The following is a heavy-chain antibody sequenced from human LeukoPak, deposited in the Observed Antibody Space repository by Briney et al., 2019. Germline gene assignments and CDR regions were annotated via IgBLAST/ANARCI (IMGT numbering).Heavy chain of an antibody. CDR3: ARDQKLLWFGESPFDY. V-gene: IGHV3-21*01. CDR2: ISSSSSYI. Sequence: GGSLRLSCAASGFTFSSYSMNWVRQAPGKGLEWVSSISSSSSYIYYADSVKGQFTISRDNAKNSLYLQMNSLRAEDTAVYYCARDQKLLWFGESPFDYWGQGTLVTVSS. CDR1: GFTFSSYS. D-gene: IGHD3-10*01. J-gene: IGHJ4*02.